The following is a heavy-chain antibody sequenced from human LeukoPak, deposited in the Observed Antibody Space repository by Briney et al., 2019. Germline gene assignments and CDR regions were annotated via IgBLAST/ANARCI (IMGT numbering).Heavy chain of an antibody. CDR2: ISGSGGST. CDR1: GFTFSSYA. Sequence: PGGSLRLSCAASGFTFSSYAMSWVRQAPGKGLEWVSAISGSGGSTYYADSVKGRFTISRDNSKNTLYLQMNNLRAEDTAVYYCAKEFLGYCSGGSCKNIDYWGQGTLVTVSS. V-gene: IGHV3-23*01. CDR3: AKEFLGYCSGGSCKNIDY. D-gene: IGHD2-15*01. J-gene: IGHJ4*02.